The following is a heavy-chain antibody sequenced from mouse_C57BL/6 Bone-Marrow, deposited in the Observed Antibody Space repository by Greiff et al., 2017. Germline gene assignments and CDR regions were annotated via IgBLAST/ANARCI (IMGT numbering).Heavy chain of an antibody. Sequence: VQLQQSGAELVRPGTSVKVSCKASGYAFTNYLIEWVKQRPGQGLEWIGVINPGSGGTNYNEKFKGKATLTADKSSSTAYMQRSSLTSEDSAVYFCARGITTVVAGGFDYWGQGTTLTVSS. CDR3: ARGITTVVAGGFDY. J-gene: IGHJ2*01. CDR2: INPGSGGT. D-gene: IGHD1-1*01. V-gene: IGHV1-54*01. CDR1: GYAFTNYL.